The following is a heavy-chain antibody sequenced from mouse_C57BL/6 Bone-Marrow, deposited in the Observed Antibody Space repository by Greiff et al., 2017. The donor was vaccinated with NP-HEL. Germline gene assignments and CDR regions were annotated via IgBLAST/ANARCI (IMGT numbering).Heavy chain of an antibody. D-gene: IGHD1-1*01. CDR1: GYTFTSYW. J-gene: IGHJ1*03. CDR2: IDPSDSET. Sequence: QVQLQQPGAELVRPGSSVKLSCKASGYTFTSYWMHWVKQRPIQGLEWIGNIDPSDSETHYNQQFKDKATLTVDKSSSTAYMQLSSLTSEDSAVYYCARDGMSYWYFDVWGTGTTVTVSS. CDR3: ARDGMSYWYFDV. V-gene: IGHV1-52*01.